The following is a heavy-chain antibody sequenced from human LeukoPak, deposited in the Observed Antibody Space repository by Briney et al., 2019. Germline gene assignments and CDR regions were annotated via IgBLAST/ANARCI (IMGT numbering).Heavy chain of an antibody. J-gene: IGHJ4*02. V-gene: IGHV4-59*05. CDR3: ARRRSDRSGWSTFDY. CDR1: GGSISSYY. D-gene: IGHD6-19*01. Sequence: SETLSLTCTVSGGSISSYYWSWIRQPAGKGLEWIGRIYYSGSTYYNPSLKSRVTISVDTSKNQFSLKLSSVTAADTAVYYCARRRSDRSGWSTFDYWGQGTLVTVSS. CDR2: IYYSGST.